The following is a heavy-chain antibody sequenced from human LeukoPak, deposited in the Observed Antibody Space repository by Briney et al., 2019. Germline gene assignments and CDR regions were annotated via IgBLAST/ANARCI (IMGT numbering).Heavy chain of an antibody. CDR3: ARDRGLWFGEFGWFDP. CDR2: INPSGGST. Sequence: ASVKVPCKASGCTFTSYYMHWVRQAPGQGLEWMGIINPSGGSTSYAQKFQGRVTMTRDTSTSTVYMELSSLRSEDTAVYYCARDRGLWFGEFGWFDPWGQGTLVTVSS. CDR1: GCTFTSYY. D-gene: IGHD3-10*01. V-gene: IGHV1-46*01. J-gene: IGHJ5*02.